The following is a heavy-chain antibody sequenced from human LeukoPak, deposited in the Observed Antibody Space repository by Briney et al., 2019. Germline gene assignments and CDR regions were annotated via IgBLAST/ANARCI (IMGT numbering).Heavy chain of an antibody. CDR2: ISPSGDST. D-gene: IGHD2-2*01. CDR1: GFTFSSYS. V-gene: IGHV3-23*01. J-gene: IGHJ4*02. Sequence: GGSLRLSCAASGFTFSSYSMNWVRQAPGKGLEWVSHISPSGDSTYYADSVKGRFTISRDSSKNTLSLQMNSLRAEDTAVYYCAKIPKGGYFDYWGQGTLVTVSS. CDR3: AKIPKGGYFDY.